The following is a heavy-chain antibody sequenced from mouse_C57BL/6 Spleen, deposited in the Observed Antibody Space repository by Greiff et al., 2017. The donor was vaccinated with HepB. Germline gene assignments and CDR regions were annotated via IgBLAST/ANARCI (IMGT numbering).Heavy chain of an antibody. CDR1: GYTFTDYY. CDR2: INTNNGGT. D-gene: IGHD1-1*01. J-gene: IGHJ4*01. CDR3: ARLDYGSSYEAMDY. Sequence: EVKLQQSGPELVKPGASVKISCKASGYTFTDYYMNWVKQSHGKSLEWIGDINTNNGGTSYNQKFKGKATLTVDKSSSTAYMELRSLTSEDSAVYYCARLDYGSSYEAMDYWGQGTSVTVSS. V-gene: IGHV1-26*01.